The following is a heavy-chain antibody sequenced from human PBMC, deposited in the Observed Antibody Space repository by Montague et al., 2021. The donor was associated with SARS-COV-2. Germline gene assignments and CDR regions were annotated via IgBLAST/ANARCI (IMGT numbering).Heavy chain of an antibody. CDR2: IYYSGST. CDR3: ARQENSSGWFKPDAFDI. V-gene: IGHV4-39*01. J-gene: IGHJ3*02. D-gene: IGHD6-19*01. CDR1: GGSISSSSYY. Sequence: SETLSLTCTVSGGSISSSSYYWGWIRPPPGKGLEWIGSIYYSGSTYYNPSLRSRVTISVDTSKNQFSLKLSSVTAAATAEYYCARQENSSGWFKPDAFDIWGQGTMVTVSS.